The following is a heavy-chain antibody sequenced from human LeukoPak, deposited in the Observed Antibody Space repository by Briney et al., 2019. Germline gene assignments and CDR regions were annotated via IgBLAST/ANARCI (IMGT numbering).Heavy chain of an antibody. CDR3: ARSLPYSSRSSFDP. V-gene: IGHV1-18*01. D-gene: IGHD6-13*01. Sequence: GVSVKVSCKASGYTFTSYGISWVRQASGQGREWMGWISAYNGNTNYAQKLQGRVTMTTDTSTSTAYMELRSLRSDDTAVYYCARSLPYSSRSSFDPWGQGTLVTVSS. J-gene: IGHJ5*02. CDR2: ISAYNGNT. CDR1: GYTFTSYG.